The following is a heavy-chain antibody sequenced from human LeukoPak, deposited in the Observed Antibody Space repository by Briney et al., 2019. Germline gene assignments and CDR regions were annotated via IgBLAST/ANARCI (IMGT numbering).Heavy chain of an antibody. V-gene: IGHV3-21*01. CDR3: VRGNYGDYAYFDY. Sequence: KAGGSLRLSCAASGFTFRSHSMNWVRQAPGKGLEWVSSISSSSSYIYYADSVKGRFTISRDNAKNSLYLQINSLRAEDTAVYYCVRGNYGDYAYFDYWGQGTLVTASS. CDR2: ISSSSSYI. J-gene: IGHJ4*02. D-gene: IGHD4-17*01. CDR1: GFTFRSHS.